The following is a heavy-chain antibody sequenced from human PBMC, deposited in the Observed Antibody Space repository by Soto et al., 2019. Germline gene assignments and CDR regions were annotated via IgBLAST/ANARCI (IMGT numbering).Heavy chain of an antibody. Sequence: GGTLRLSCAAAGFTFSSYALHWVRQAPGKGLEWVAVISYDGSNKYYADSEKSRFTISRDNSKNTLYLQMNSLRAEDTAVYYCAGNYYGILTGYYINYYGMDVWGQGTTVTVSS. CDR3: AGNYYGILTGYYINYYGMDV. V-gene: IGHV3-30-3*01. CDR2: ISYDGSNK. D-gene: IGHD3-9*01. J-gene: IGHJ6*02. CDR1: GFTFSSYA.